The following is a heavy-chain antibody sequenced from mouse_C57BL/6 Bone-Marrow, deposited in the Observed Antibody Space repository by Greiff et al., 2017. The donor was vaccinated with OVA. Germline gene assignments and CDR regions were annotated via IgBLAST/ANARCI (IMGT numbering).Heavy chain of an antibody. CDR2: IWRGGST. CDR3: DKRLSYYSNRYYYAMDY. V-gene: IGHV2-5*01. Sequence: QVQLQQSGPGLVQPSQSLSITCTVSGFSLTSYGVHWVRQSPGKGLEWLGVIWRGGSTDYNAAFMSRLSITKDNSKSQVFFKMNSLQADDTAIYYCDKRLSYYSNRYYYAMDYWGQGTSVTVSS. D-gene: IGHD2-5*01. CDR1: GFSLTSYG. J-gene: IGHJ4*01.